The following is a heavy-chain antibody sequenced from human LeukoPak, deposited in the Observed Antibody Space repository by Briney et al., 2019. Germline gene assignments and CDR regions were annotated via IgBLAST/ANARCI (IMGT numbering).Heavy chain of an antibody. CDR1: GGSFSGYY. CDR2: INHSGST. CDR3: ARRRCSSTSCYPASIGGWFDP. Sequence: XXSLXCAVYGGSFSGYYWGWIRQPPGKGLEWRGEINHSGSTNYNPSLKSRVTISVDTSKNQFSLKLSSVTAADTAVYYCARRRCSSTSCYPASIGGWFDPWGQGTLVTVSS. J-gene: IGHJ5*02. D-gene: IGHD2-2*01. V-gene: IGHV4-34*01.